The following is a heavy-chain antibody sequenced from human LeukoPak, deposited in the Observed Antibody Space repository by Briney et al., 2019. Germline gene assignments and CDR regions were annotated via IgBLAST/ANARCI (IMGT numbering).Heavy chain of an antibody. D-gene: IGHD2-2*01. CDR2: MSYDGTNI. J-gene: IGHJ4*02. Sequence: GRSLRLSCAGSGFTFSSYAFHWVRQAPGRGLDWVATMSYDGTNIYYPDSVKGRFTISRDGSKNTLYLQMNNLRPEDTALYYCARGFCTSTSCYIDYWGQGTLVTVSS. V-gene: IGHV3-30*04. CDR3: ARGFCTSTSCYIDY. CDR1: GFTFSSYA.